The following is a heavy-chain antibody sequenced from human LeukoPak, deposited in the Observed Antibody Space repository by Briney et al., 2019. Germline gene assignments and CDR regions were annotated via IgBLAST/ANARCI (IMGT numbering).Heavy chain of an antibody. CDR2: ISGSGGST. J-gene: IGHJ3*02. V-gene: IGHV3-23*01. Sequence: GGSLRLSCAASGFTFSNYAMNWVRQAPGKGLEWVSAISGSGGSTYYADSVKGRFTISRDNAKNSLYLQMNSLRAEDTALYYCAKEEARGVIILLGAFDIWGQGTMVTVSS. CDR1: GFTFSNYA. D-gene: IGHD3-10*01. CDR3: AKEEARGVIILLGAFDI.